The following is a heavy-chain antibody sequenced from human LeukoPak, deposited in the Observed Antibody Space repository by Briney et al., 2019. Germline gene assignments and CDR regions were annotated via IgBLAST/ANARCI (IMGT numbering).Heavy chain of an antibody. J-gene: IGHJ4*02. CDR3: ARGGTSGYSYFAY. CDR1: GGSISSYY. D-gene: IGHD5-18*01. Sequence: SETLSLTCTVSGGSISSYYWSWVRRPPGKGLEWIGYIYYSGSTNYNPSLKSRVTISVDTSKNQFSLKLSSVTAADTAVYYCARGGTSGYSYFAYWGQGTLVTVSS. V-gene: IGHV4-59*01. CDR2: IYYSGST.